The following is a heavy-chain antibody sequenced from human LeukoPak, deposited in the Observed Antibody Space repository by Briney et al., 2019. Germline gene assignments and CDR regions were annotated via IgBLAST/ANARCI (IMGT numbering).Heavy chain of an antibody. V-gene: IGHV4-39*01. CDR2: LNSGGNT. CDR1: GLSLSSVTYY. CDR3: ARHRIAVAGENFDY. Sequence: SSETLSLLCTVSGLSLSSVTYYWGWIRQPPGSGLDWIGTLNSGGNTNYHPFLRSRVSMSADTSKNRFSLKLSSVTAADSAVYYCARHRIAVAGENFDYWGRGTLVTVSS. D-gene: IGHD6-19*01. J-gene: IGHJ4*02.